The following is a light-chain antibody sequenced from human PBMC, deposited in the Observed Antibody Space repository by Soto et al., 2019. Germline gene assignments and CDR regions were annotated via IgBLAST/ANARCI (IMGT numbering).Light chain of an antibody. V-gene: IGKV2-24*01. CDR1: QRLVHSEGNTY. Sequence: DIVLAQTPLSSPVTVGQPASISCRSSQRLVHSEGNTYLSWLEKRPGQPPRLLIYQISNRFSGVPDRFTGSGAGADFTLKISRVEAEDVGTYYCMQATQFQLTCGGGTKVKIK. CDR2: QIS. CDR3: MQATQFQLT. J-gene: IGKJ4*01.